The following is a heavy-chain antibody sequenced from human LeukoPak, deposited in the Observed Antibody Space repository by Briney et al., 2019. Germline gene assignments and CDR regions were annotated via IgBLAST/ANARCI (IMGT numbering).Heavy chain of an antibody. J-gene: IGHJ4*02. D-gene: IGHD3-16*01. CDR3: AKGRGWGLRLGGPEF. CDR1: GFSFSSTW. CDR2: INSDGST. Sequence: GGSLRLSCAASGFSFSSTWMHWVRQAPGKGLVWVSRINSDGSTIYADSVKGRFTISRDNSKNTMYLQMNSLRAEDTAIYFCAKGRGWGLRLGGPEFWGQGIMVIVSS. V-gene: IGHV3-74*01.